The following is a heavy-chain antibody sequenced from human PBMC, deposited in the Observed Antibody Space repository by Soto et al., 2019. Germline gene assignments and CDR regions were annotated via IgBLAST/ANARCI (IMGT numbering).Heavy chain of an antibody. CDR1: GGSISSSSYY. Sequence: ETLSLTCTVSGGSISSSSYYWGWIRQPPGKGLEWIGSIYYSGSTNYNPSLKSRVTISVDTSKNQFSLKLSSVTAADTAVYYCARYGKYSSGWYWDYWGQGTLVTVSS. CDR3: ARYGKYSSGWYWDY. V-gene: IGHV4-39*07. D-gene: IGHD6-19*01. CDR2: IYYSGST. J-gene: IGHJ4*02.